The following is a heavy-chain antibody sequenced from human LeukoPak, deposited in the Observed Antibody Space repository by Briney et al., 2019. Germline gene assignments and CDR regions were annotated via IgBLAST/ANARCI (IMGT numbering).Heavy chain of an antibody. CDR1: GFPLSRSA. CDR3: ASLAADSSGYYYRDAFDI. Sequence: PGGSLRLSCAASGFPLSRSAMSWVRQAPGKGLEWVSAISGSGGSTYYADSVKGRFTISRDNAKNSLYLQMNSLRAEDTAVYYCASLAADSSGYYYRDAFDIWGQGTMVTVSS. V-gene: IGHV3-23*01. D-gene: IGHD3-22*01. CDR2: ISGSGGST. J-gene: IGHJ3*02.